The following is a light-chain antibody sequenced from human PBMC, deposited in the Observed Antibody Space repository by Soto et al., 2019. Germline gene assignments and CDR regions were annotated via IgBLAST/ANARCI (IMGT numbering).Light chain of an antibody. Sequence: TQSPGSLSSSPGERATLSCGASQSVSSNLAWYQQKPGQAPRLLIYGASTRATGIPARFSGSGSGTEFTLTISSLQSEDFAVYYCQQYNNWPPMTLGGGTKGEI. CDR2: GAS. CDR1: QSVSSN. V-gene: IGKV3D-15*01. J-gene: IGKJ4*01. CDR3: QQYNNWPPMT.